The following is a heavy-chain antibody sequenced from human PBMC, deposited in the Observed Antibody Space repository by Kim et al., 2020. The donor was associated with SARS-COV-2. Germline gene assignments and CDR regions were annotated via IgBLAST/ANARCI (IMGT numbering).Heavy chain of an antibody. V-gene: IGHV4-39*01. CDR3: ARQLRATVTTRGNLYYFDY. CDR2: IYYSGST. Sequence: SETLSLTCTVSGGSISSSSYYWGWIRQPPGKGLEWIGSIYYSGSTYYNPSLKSRVTISVDTSKNQFSLKLSSVTAADTAVYYCARQLRATVTTRGNLYYFDYWGQGTLVTVSS. J-gene: IGHJ4*02. CDR1: GGSISSSSYY. D-gene: IGHD4-17*01.